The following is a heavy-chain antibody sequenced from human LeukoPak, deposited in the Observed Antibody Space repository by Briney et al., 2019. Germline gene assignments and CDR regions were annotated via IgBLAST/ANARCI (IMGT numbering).Heavy chain of an antibody. CDR1: GFTFSSYG. CDR3: ARDDNDAFDI. Sequence: GGSLRLSCAASGFTFSSYGMHWVRQAPGKGLEWVAVISYDGSNKYHADSVKGRFTISRDNSKNTLYLQMSSLRAEDTAVYYCARDDNDAFDIWGQGTMVTVSS. D-gene: IGHD3-22*01. V-gene: IGHV3-30*03. CDR2: ISYDGSNK. J-gene: IGHJ3*02.